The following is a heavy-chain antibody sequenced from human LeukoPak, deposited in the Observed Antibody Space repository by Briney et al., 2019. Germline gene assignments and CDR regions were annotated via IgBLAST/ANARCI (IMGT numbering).Heavy chain of an antibody. Sequence: GASVKVSCKTSGYTFSGYYIHWVRQAPGQGLEWLGRIDPKSGGASFAHNFQGRVTMTTDTSISTVYMDLSSLRSDDMAVYYCARDSRVSGDYWGQGTLVTVSS. V-gene: IGHV1-2*06. J-gene: IGHJ4*02. CDR2: IDPKSGGA. CDR3: ARDSRVSGDY. D-gene: IGHD2-2*01. CDR1: GYTFSGYY.